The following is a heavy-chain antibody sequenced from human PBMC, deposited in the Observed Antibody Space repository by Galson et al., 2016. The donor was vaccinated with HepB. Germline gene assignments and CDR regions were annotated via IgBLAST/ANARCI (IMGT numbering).Heavy chain of an antibody. J-gene: IGHJ4*02. CDR2: IAGIGGAT. CDR1: GFTFSSYG. V-gene: IGHV3-23*01. CDR3: AKTPTVVPAATDYIDC. Sequence: SLRLSCAASGFTFSSYGMHWVRQTPGKGLEWVSAIAGIGGATYFADSVKGRFIISRDNSKNMLYLQMNSLKAEDTAVYYCAKTPTVVPAATDYIDCWGQGTLVTVSS. D-gene: IGHD2-2*01.